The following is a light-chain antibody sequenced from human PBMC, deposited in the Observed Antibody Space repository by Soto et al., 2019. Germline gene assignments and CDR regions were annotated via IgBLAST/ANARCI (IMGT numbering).Light chain of an antibody. CDR2: DAS. CDR3: QQYNSYSLT. CDR1: QSISSW. V-gene: IGKV1-5*01. Sequence: QISQNTSTLSSSVGDRVPITCRASQSISSWLAWYQQKPGKAPKLLIYDASSLESGVPSRFSGSGSGTEFTLTISSLQPDDFATYYCQQYNSYSLTFGGGTKVDIK. J-gene: IGKJ4*01.